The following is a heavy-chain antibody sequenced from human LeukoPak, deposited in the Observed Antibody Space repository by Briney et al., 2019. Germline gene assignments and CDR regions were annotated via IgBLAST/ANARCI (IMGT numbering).Heavy chain of an antibody. Sequence: GGSLRLSCAASGFTFNNYGMHWVRQAPGKGLEWVAFIRYEGNEKYYADSVKGRFTISRDNSKNTLYLEMNSLRAEDTAVYYCTTIDEVNRKLDYWGQGTLVTVSS. J-gene: IGHJ4*02. V-gene: IGHV3-30*02. CDR2: IRYEGNEK. CDR1: GFTFNNYG. D-gene: IGHD5-24*01. CDR3: TTIDEVNRKLDY.